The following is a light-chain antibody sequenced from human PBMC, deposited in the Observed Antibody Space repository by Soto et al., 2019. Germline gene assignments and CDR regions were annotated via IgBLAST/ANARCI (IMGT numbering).Light chain of an antibody. J-gene: IGKJ2*01. V-gene: IGKV3-20*01. Sequence: EIVLTQSPGTLSLSLGERATLSCRASQSISSTYLAWYQQKLGQAPRLLIYGASSRATGIPYRFSGSGSAEDFTLPIRILEPEDFALYYCQQYGSSLPYAFGQGTKLEIK. CDR2: GAS. CDR1: QSISSTY. CDR3: QQYGSSLPYA.